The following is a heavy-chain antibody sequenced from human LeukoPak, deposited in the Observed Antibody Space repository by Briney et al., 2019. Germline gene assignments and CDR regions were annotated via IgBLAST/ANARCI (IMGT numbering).Heavy chain of an antibody. V-gene: IGHV4-59*08. CDR2: IYYSWST. Sequence: SETLSLTCTVSGGSISSYYWSWIRQPPGKGLEWIGYIYYSWSTNYNPSLKSRVTISVDTSKNQFSLKLSSVTAADTAVYYCARQKYYYDSSSYYYGGYFDLWGRGTLVTVSS. CDR3: ARQKYYYDSSSYYYGGYFDL. CDR1: GGSISSYY. D-gene: IGHD3-22*01. J-gene: IGHJ2*01.